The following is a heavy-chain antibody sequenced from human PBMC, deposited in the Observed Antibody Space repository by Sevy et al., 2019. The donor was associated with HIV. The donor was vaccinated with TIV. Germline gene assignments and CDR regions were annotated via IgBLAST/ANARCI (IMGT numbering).Heavy chain of an antibody. D-gene: IGHD6-13*01. CDR3: ASRIAAAGQKPLNNWFDP. CDR1: GGSISSGGYY. J-gene: IGHJ5*02. Sequence: SETLSLTCTVSGGSISSGGYYWSWIRQHPGKGLEWIGYIYYSGSTYYNPSLKSRVTITVDTSKNQFSLKLSSVTAADTAVYYCASRIAAAGQKPLNNWFDPWGQGTLVTVSS. V-gene: IGHV4-31*03. CDR2: IYYSGST.